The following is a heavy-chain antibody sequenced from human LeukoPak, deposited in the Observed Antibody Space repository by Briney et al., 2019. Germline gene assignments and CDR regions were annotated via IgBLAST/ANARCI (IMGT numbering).Heavy chain of an antibody. CDR1: GGSISSYY. CDR3: ARGRWPPLPTY. J-gene: IGHJ4*02. CDR2: SYYSGST. V-gene: IGHV4-59*08. Sequence: SETLSLTCTVSGGSISSYYWSWIRQPPGKGLEWIGYSYYSGSTYYNPSLKSRVTISVDTSKNQFSLKLSSVTAADTAVYYCARGRWPPLPTYWGQGTLVTVSS. D-gene: IGHD5-24*01.